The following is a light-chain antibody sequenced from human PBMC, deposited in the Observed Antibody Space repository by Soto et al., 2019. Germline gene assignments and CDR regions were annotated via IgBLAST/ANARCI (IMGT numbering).Light chain of an antibody. CDR3: QQYGSPPHT. V-gene: IGKV3-20*01. CDR2: GAS. CDR1: QSVSSSY. Sequence: EIVLTQSPGTLSLSPGERATLSCRASQSVSSSYLAWYQQKPGQAPRLLIYGASSRATGTPDRFSGSGSGTDFTLTISRLEPEDFAVYYCQQYGSPPHTFGQGTKLEIK. J-gene: IGKJ2*01.